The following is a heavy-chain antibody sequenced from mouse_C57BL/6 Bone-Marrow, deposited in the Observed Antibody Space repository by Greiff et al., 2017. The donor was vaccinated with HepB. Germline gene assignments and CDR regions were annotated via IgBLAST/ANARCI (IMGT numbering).Heavy chain of an antibody. J-gene: IGHJ2*01. CDR2: ISGGGGNT. CDR3: AIWGRGHYYYFDY. D-gene: IGHD1-2*01. Sequence: EVQVVESGGGLVKPGGSLKLSCAASGFTFSSYTMSWVRQTPEKRLEWVATISGGGGNTYYPDSVKGRFTISRDNAKNTLYLQMSSLRSEDTALYYCAIWGRGHYYYFDYWGQGTTLTVSS. V-gene: IGHV5-9*01. CDR1: GFTFSSYT.